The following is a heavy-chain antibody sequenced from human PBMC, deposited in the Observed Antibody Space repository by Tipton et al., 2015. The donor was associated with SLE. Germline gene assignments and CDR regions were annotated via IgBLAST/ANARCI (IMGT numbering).Heavy chain of an antibody. CDR2: IYYTGST. CDR1: GGSVSSGNW. J-gene: IGHJ4*02. D-gene: IGHD1-14*01. CDR3: ARTNRLPYRVYFDS. Sequence: TLSLTCAVSGGSVSSGNWWSWVRQPPGKGLEWIGDIYYTGSTYYNPSLKSRVALSLDTSKNQFSLRVNSVTAADTAVYYCARTNRLPYRVYFDSWGQGILVTVSS. V-gene: IGHV4-4*02.